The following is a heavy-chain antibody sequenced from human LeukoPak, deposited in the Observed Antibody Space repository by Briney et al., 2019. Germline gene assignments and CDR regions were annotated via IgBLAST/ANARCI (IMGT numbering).Heavy chain of an antibody. J-gene: IGHJ4*02. CDR2: IKQDGSEK. Sequence: GGSLRLSCAASGFTFSSYWMTWVRQAPGKGLEWVAKIKQDGSEKYYVDSVKGRFTISRDNAKNSLYLQMNSLRAEDTAVYYCARYYYDSGSYSFPAYWGQGTLVTVSS. V-gene: IGHV3-7*01. D-gene: IGHD3-10*01. CDR3: ARYYYDSGSYSFPAY. CDR1: GFTFSSYW.